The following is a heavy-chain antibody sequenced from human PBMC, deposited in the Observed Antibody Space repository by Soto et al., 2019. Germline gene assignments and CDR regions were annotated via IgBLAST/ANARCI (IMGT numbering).Heavy chain of an antibody. V-gene: IGHV3-21*06. D-gene: IGHD3-10*01. CDR2: IDSSSSFI. CDR1: GFTFSSHA. Sequence: EVHLVESGGSLVKPGGSLRLTCAASGFTFSSHAMNWVRQAPGKGLEWISSIDSSSSFIYYADSVKGRFTISRDNAKNSVFLHMSSLRADDTAVYYCARDPLWFGEIGYFDYWGQGALVTVSS. CDR3: ARDPLWFGEIGYFDY. J-gene: IGHJ4*02.